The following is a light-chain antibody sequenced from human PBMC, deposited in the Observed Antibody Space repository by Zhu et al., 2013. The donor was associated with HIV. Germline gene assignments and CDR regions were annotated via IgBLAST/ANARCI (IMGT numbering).Light chain of an antibody. CDR2: GAS. V-gene: IGKV3D-20*02. J-gene: IGKJ3*01. Sequence: EIVLTQSPGTLSLSPGERATLSCRASQSVRSTCLAWYQQKPGQSPRLLIYGASNRATGIPDRFSGSGSGTDFTLTISSLEPEDFAVYYCQQRSNWPPIFTFGPGTKVDIK. CDR1: QSVRSTC. CDR3: QQRSNWPPIFT.